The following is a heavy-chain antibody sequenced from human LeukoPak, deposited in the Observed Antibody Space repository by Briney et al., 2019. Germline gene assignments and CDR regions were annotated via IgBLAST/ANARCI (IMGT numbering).Heavy chain of an antibody. CDR3: VEGGAPSYYDGSGDAYFDY. J-gene: IGHJ4*02. V-gene: IGHV3-30*18. Sequence: PGGSLRLSCAASGFTFSSYSMNWVRQAPGKGLEWVAVISYDGSNKYYADSVKGQFTVSRDNSKNTLYLQMNSLRAEDTAVYFCVEGGAPSYYDGSGDAYFDYWGQGTLVTVSS. CDR1: GFTFSSYS. CDR2: ISYDGSNK. D-gene: IGHD3-22*01.